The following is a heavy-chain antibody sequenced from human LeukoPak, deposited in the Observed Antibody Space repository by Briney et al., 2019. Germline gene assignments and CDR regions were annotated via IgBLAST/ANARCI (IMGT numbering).Heavy chain of an antibody. CDR2: INHSGST. V-gene: IGHV4-34*01. J-gene: IGHJ4*02. CDR3: AIPTRYCSSTSCYAPLDY. D-gene: IGHD2-2*01. Sequence: SETLSLTCAVCGGSFSGYYWRWIRQPPGKGLEWIGEINHSGSTNYNPSLKSRVTISVDTSKNQFSLNLSSVTAADTAVYYCAIPTRYCSSTSCYAPLDYWGQGTLVTVSS. CDR1: GGSFSGYY.